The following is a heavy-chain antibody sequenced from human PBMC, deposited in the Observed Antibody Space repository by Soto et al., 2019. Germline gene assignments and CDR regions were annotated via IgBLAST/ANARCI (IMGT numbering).Heavy chain of an antibody. J-gene: IGHJ6*02. CDR2: ISAYNGNT. D-gene: IGHD2-15*01. Sequence: ASVKVSCKASGYTFTSYGISWVRQAPGQGLEWMGWISAYNGNTNYAQKLQGRVTMTTDTSTSTAYMELRSLRSDDAAVYYCAKDRTLQYCSGGSCPEDVWGQGTTVTVSS. V-gene: IGHV1-18*01. CDR3: AKDRTLQYCSGGSCPEDV. CDR1: GYTFTSYG.